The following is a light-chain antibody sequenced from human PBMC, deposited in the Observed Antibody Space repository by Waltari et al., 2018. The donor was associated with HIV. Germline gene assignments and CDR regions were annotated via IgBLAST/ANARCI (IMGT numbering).Light chain of an antibody. CDR3: SSYTSSSTLGV. CDR2: DVS. J-gene: IGLJ1*01. V-gene: IGLV2-14*03. CDR1: SSDIGGYNY. Sequence: QSALTQPASVSGSPGQSITISCTGTSSDIGGYNYVSWYQQHPGNAPKLMISDVSHRPSGVSNRFSGSKSGNTASLTISGLQAEDEADYYCSSYTSSSTLGVFGSGTKVTVL.